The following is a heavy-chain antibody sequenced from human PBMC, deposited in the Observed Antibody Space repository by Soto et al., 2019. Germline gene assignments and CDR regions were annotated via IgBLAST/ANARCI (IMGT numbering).Heavy chain of an antibody. CDR2: ISHDGSDK. CDR1: GFPFGDFG. CDR3: ANSPDFFCSSAYCYRYCFDF. V-gene: IGHV3-30*18. D-gene: IGHD2-2*02. J-gene: IGHJ4*02. Sequence: GESLKISCAASGFPFGDFGMHWLCQAPGKGLEWVAVISHDGSDKFYADSVKARFTICRDNSKNTQYLQMSSLRAEDTAVSYCANSPDFFCSSAYCYRYCFDFWSQGTLVTVSS.